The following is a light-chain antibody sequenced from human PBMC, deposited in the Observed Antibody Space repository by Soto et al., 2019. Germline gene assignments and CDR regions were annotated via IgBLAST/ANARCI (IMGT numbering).Light chain of an antibody. V-gene: IGKV1-9*01. J-gene: IGKJ1*01. CDR1: HCISTF. CDR2: DAS. CDR3: QQYNSYSRT. Sequence: DIQLTQSPSFLSASVGDRVTITCRASHCISTFLAWYQQHPGTAPKRLIYDASNLQSGVPSRFSGSGSGTEFTLTISSLQPDDFATYYCQQYNSYSRTFGQGTKVDIK.